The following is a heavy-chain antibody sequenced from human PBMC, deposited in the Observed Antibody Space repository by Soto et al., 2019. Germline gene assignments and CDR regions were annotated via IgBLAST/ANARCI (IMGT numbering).Heavy chain of an antibody. CDR1: GGSFSGYY. Sequence: SETLSLTCAVYGGSFSGYYWSWIRQPPGKGLEWIGEINHSGSTNYNPSLKSRVTISVDTSKNQFSLKLSSVTAADTAVYYCARGKLVAYDYVWGSYRYTYYFDYWGQGTLVTVSS. J-gene: IGHJ4*02. V-gene: IGHV4-34*01. D-gene: IGHD3-16*02. CDR3: ARGKLVAYDYVWGSYRYTYYFDY. CDR2: INHSGST.